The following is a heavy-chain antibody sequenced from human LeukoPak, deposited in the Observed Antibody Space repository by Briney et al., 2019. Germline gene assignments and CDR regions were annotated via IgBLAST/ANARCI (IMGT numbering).Heavy chain of an antibody. Sequence: SETLSLTCAVSSASISSGGHSWSWIRQPPGKGLEWIGYIYHSGSTYYNPSLKSRVTISIDRSKNQFSLRLSSVTAEDTAVYYCARVGATGTADYWGQGTLVTVSS. J-gene: IGHJ4*02. V-gene: IGHV4-30-2*01. CDR3: ARVGATGTADY. CDR2: IYHSGST. CDR1: SASISSGGHS. D-gene: IGHD1-1*01.